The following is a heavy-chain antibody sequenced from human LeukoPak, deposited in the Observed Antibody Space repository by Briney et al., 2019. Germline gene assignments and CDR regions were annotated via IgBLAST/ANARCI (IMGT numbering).Heavy chain of an antibody. CDR2: VYFSGST. Sequence: PSETLSLTCTVSGGSIGSSSYYWGWIRQPPGKNLEWIGSVYFSGSTYYNPSLNSRVTISVDTSKNQFSLKLSSVTAADTAVYYCARLTGYSSESWFDPWGQGTLVTVSS. CDR1: GGSIGSSSYY. D-gene: IGHD3-9*01. CDR3: ARLTGYSSESWFDP. V-gene: IGHV4-39*01. J-gene: IGHJ5*02.